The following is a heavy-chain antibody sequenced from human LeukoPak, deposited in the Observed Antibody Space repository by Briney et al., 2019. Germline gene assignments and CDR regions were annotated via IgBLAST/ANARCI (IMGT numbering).Heavy chain of an antibody. CDR2: TYYSGNT. D-gene: IGHD3/OR15-3a*01. CDR1: GVSISSSNSY. Sequence: SETLSLTCTVSGVSISSSNSYWGWIRQPPGKGLEWIGSTYYSGNTYYNASLKSQVSISIDTSKNQFSLRLTSVTAADTAVYYCARQTGSGLFILPGGQGTLVTVSS. J-gene: IGHJ4*02. V-gene: IGHV4-39*01. CDR3: ARQTGSGLFILP.